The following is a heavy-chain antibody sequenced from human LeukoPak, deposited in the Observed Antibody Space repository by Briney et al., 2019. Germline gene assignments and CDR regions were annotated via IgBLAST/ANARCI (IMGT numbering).Heavy chain of an antibody. D-gene: IGHD6-13*01. CDR1: GFTFSSYA. CDR3: AKRDSSSRYSLDY. CDR2: ISGGGGGT. Sequence: GGSLRLSCAASGFTFSSYAMSWVRQAPGKGLEWVSSISGGGGGTYYADSVKGRVTISRDNSKNTLSLQMNSLRAEDTAVYYCAKRDSSSRYSLDYWGQGTLVTVSS. J-gene: IGHJ4*02. V-gene: IGHV3-23*01.